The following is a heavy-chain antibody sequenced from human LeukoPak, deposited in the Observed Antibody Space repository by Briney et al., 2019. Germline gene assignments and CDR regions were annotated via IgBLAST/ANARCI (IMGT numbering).Heavy chain of an antibody. J-gene: IGHJ5*02. Sequence: GESLEISCKASGYSFSSDWIGWVRQMPGKGLEWMGIIYPGDSDTRYSPSFHGQVPFSANHYISTAYLQWSSLKASDTAMYYCVRQGGRNLNWFDPWGQGTLVTVSS. V-gene: IGHV5-51*01. CDR3: VRQGGRNLNWFDP. CDR1: GYSFSSDW. D-gene: IGHD1-7*01. CDR2: IYPGDSDT.